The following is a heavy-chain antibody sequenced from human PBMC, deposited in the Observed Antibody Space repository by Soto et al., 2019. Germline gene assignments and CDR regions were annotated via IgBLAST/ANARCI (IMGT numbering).Heavy chain of an antibody. J-gene: IGHJ3*02. CDR3: AHRLDLGAFDI. CDR1: GFSLSTPAVG. CDR2: IYWNDDK. Sequence: QITLKESGPSLVKPTQTLPLTCTFSGFSLSTPAVGAGWIRQPPGKALEWLALIYWNDDKRYSPSLKNMLTITKDTSKNHVVLTMANMDPVDTVRYCCAHRLDLGAFDIWGQGTKVTVSS. V-gene: IGHV2-5*01.